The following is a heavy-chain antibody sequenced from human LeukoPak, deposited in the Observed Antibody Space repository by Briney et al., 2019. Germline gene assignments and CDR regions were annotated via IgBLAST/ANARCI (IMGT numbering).Heavy chain of an antibody. J-gene: IGHJ4*02. D-gene: IGHD3-3*01. V-gene: IGHV3-9*01. CDR3: AKGSNCDFWRGYYFDY. CDR1: GFIFDDYA. Sequence: PGRSLRLSCAASGFIFDDYAMHWVRQAPGKGLKWVSGIHWNSGSMGYADSVKGRFTISRDNAKNSLYLQMNNLRAEDTALYYCAKGSNCDFWRGYYFDYWGQGALVTVSS. CDR2: IHWNSGSM.